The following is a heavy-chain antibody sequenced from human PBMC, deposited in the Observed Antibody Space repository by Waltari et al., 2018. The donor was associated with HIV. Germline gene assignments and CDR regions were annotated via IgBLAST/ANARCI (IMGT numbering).Heavy chain of an antibody. CDR1: GYSISSGYY. D-gene: IGHD6-19*01. J-gene: IGHJ4*02. CDR2: IYHSGST. Sequence: QVQLQESGPGLVKPSETLSLTCAVSGYSISSGYYWGWIRQPPGKGLEWIGSIYHSGSTYYNPSLKSRVTISVDTSKIQFSLKLSSVTAADTAVYYCARAPRGGWYDYWGQGTLVTVSS. V-gene: IGHV4-38-2*01. CDR3: ARAPRGGWYDY.